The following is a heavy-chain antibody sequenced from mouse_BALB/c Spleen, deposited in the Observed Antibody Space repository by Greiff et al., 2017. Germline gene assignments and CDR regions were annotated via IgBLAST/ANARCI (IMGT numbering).Heavy chain of an antibody. CDR1: GYSITSDYA. V-gene: IGHV3-2*02. J-gene: IGHJ2*01. CDR3: ARDWGFDY. D-gene: IGHD4-1*01. Sequence: EVQLVESGPGLVKPSQSLSLTCTVTGYSITSDYAWNWIRQFPGNKLEWMGYISYSGSTSYNPSLKSRISITRDTSKNQFFLQLNSVTTEDTATYYCARDWGFDYWGQGTTLTVSS. CDR2: ISYSGST.